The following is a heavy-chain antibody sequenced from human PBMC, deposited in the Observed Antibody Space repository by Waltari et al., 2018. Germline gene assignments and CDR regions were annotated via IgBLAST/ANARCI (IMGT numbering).Heavy chain of an antibody. Sequence: EGQLVESGGGLVQPGRSLRLSCKGSGFTFGAYDLSWVRQAPGKGLEWVAFIRSKPYGETTEYAASVRGRFTISRDDSENFAYLEMNSLKSEDTALYYCTSGGWLANFDDWGQGALVTVSS. CDR3: TSGGWLANFDD. CDR1: GFTFGAYD. V-gene: IGHV3-49*04. D-gene: IGHD6-19*01. CDR2: IRSKPYGETT. J-gene: IGHJ4*02.